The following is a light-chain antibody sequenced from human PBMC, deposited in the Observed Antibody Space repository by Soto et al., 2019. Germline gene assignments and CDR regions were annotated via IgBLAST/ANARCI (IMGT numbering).Light chain of an antibody. CDR2: AAS. V-gene: IGKV1-39*01. CDR3: QQSYSTPFT. J-gene: IGKJ3*01. CDR1: QSISSY. Sequence: DIQMTQSPSSLSASVGDRVTITCRASQSISSYLNWYQQKPGKADKLLIYAASSLQSGVPSRFSGSGSGTDFTLTISSLQPEDFATYSCQQSYSTPFTFGPGTKVDIK.